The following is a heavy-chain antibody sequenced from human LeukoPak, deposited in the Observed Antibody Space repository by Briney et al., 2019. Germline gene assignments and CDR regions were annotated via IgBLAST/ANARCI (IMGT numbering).Heavy chain of an antibody. CDR1: GYTLTDYD. CDR3: ARGRVTMFGPVGWYFDF. D-gene: IGHD3-3*01. Sequence: ASVRVSCKVSGYTLTDYDINWVRQATGQGLEWMGWMNPSRGNTGYAQKFQDRFTITRATSISTIYMELRSLRSEDTAVYFCARGRVTMFGPVGWYFDFWGRGTPLTVSS. J-gene: IGHJ2*01. CDR2: MNPSRGNT. V-gene: IGHV1-8*02.